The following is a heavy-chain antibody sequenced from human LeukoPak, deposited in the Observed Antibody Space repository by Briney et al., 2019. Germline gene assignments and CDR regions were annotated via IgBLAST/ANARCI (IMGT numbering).Heavy chain of an antibody. CDR3: ARDESRYCSGGSCYWGY. V-gene: IGHV3-30-3*01. CDR1: GFTFSSYA. CDR2: ISYDGSNK. J-gene: IGHJ4*02. Sequence: GGSLRLSCAASGFTFSSYAMHWVRQAPGKGLEWVAVISYDGSNKYYADSVKGRFTISRDNSKNTLYLQMNSLRAEDTAVYYCARDESRYCSGGSCYWGYWGQGTLVTVSS. D-gene: IGHD2-15*01.